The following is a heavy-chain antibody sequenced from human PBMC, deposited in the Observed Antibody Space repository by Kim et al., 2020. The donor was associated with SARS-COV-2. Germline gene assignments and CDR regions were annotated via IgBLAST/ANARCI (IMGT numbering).Heavy chain of an antibody. V-gene: IGHV4-59*01. Sequence: SETLSLTCTVSGGSISNYYWSWIRQPPGKGLEWIGYISYSGSTDYNPSLKTRVTISVDTSKNQFSLKLTSVTAADTAAYYCARHRAKGYGMDVWGQGTTVTVSS. J-gene: IGHJ6*02. CDR2: ISYSGST. CDR1: GGSISNYY. CDR3: ARHRAKGYGMDV.